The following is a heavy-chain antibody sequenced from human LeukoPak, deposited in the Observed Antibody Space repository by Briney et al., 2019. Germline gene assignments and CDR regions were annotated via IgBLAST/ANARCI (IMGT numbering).Heavy chain of an antibody. CDR2: ITGSSSNM. CDR3: ARGLD. Sequence: GGSLRLSCTASGFTLNNDAMNWVRQTPGKGLEWVSSITGSSSNMNYADSVKGRFTISRDNANNSVYLQMNNLRPEDTAVYYCARGLDWGRGTMVTVYS. J-gene: IGHJ3*01. CDR1: GFTLNNDA. V-gene: IGHV3-21*01.